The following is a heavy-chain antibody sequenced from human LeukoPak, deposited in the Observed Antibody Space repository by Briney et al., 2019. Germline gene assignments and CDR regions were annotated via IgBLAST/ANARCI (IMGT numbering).Heavy chain of an antibody. CDR1: GFTVSSNY. J-gene: IGHJ4*02. Sequence: GGSLRLSCAASGFTVSSNYMSWIRQAPGKGLEWVSVIYSGGSTYYADSVKGRFTISRDNSKNTLYLQMNSLRAEDTAVYYCAREMWDSYGYVDYWGQGTLVTVSS. CDR2: IYSGGST. CDR3: AREMWDSYGYVDY. V-gene: IGHV3-66*01. D-gene: IGHD5-18*01.